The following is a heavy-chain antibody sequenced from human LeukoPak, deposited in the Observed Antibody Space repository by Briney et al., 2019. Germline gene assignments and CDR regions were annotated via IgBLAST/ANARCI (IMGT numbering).Heavy chain of an antibody. CDR3: ARLKVTTTSPRGLDY. CDR1: GYSFTSYW. D-gene: IGHD4-17*01. J-gene: IGHJ4*02. V-gene: IGHV5-51*01. CDR2: IYPGDSDT. Sequence: GESLKISCKGSGYSFTSYWIGWVRQRPGKGLEWMEIIYPGDSDTRYSPSFQGQVTISADKSISTAYLQWSSLKASDTAMYYCARLKVTTTSPRGLDYWGQGTLVTVSS.